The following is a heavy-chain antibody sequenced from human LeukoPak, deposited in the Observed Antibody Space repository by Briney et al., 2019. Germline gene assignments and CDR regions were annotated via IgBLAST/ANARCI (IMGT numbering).Heavy chain of an antibody. V-gene: IGHV3-23*01. CDR1: GITLSNYG. J-gene: IGHJ4*02. CDR2: ISDTGGRT. D-gene: IGHD3-22*01. CDR3: AKRGVVIRVILVGFHKEAYYFDS. Sequence: PGGSLRLSCAVSGITLSNYGMTWVRQAPGKGLEWVAGISDTGGRTNYADSVKGRITISRDNPKNTLYLQMNSLRAEDTAVYFCAKRGVVIRVILVGFHKEAYYFDSWGQGALVTVSS.